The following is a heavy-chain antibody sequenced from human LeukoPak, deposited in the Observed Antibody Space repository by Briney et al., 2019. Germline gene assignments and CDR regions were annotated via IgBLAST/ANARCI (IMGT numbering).Heavy chain of an antibody. CDR3: ARDRADSSGFDAFDI. D-gene: IGHD3-22*01. Sequence: PEGSPRLSRAASGFTFSDYYMSWIRQAPGKGLEWGSYISSSGSTIYYADSVKGPFTISRDNAKNSLYLQMNNLRAEDTAVYYCARDRADSSGFDAFDIWGQGTMVTVSS. V-gene: IGHV3-11*01. J-gene: IGHJ3*02. CDR2: ISSSGSTI. CDR1: GFTFSDYY.